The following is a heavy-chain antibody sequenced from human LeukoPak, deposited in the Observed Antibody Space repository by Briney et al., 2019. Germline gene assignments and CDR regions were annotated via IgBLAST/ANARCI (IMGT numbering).Heavy chain of an antibody. CDR3: ARVDDSSGYYLFDY. Sequence: GASVKVSCKASGGTFISYAISWVRQAPGQGLEWMGGIIPIFGTANYAQKFQGRVTITTGESTSTAYMELSSLRSEDTAVYYCARVDDSSGYYLFDYWGQGTLVTVSS. D-gene: IGHD3-22*01. CDR2: IIPIFGTA. J-gene: IGHJ4*02. V-gene: IGHV1-69*05. CDR1: GGTFISYA.